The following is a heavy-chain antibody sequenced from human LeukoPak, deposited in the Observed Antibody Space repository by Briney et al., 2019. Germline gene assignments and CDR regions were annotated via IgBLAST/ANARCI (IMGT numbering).Heavy chain of an antibody. J-gene: IGHJ4*02. V-gene: IGHV4-59*01. D-gene: IGHD1-26*01. CDR3: AIANLLVGAFDY. CDR1: GGSISSYY. Sequence: SETLSLTCTVSGGSISSYYWSWIRQPPGKGLEWIGYIYYSGSTNYNPFLKSRVTISVDTSKNQFSLKLSSVTAADTAVYYCAIANLLVGAFDYWGQGTLVTVSS. CDR2: IYYSGST.